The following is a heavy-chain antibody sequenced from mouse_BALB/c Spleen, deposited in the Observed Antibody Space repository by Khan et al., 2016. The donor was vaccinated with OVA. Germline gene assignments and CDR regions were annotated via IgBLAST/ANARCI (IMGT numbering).Heavy chain of an antibody. CDR2: IAPGSGSA. CDR1: GYTFTSYW. V-gene: IGHV1S41*01. D-gene: IGHD1-1*01. Sequence: DLVKPGASVKLSCKAAGYTFTSYWINWIKQRPGQGLEWIGRIAPGSGSAYYSAMFKGKATLTVDTSSSTAYIQLSSLSSEDSAVYFCAIENYCGSSRYAMDYWGQGTSVTVSS. CDR3: AIENYCGSSRYAMDY. J-gene: IGHJ4*01.